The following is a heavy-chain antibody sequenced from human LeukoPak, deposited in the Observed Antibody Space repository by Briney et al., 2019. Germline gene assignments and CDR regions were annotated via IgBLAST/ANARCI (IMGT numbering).Heavy chain of an antibody. D-gene: IGHD6-19*01. CDR2: IIPIFGTA. J-gene: IGHJ4*02. Sequence: ASVKVSCKASGGTFISYAISWVRQAPGQGLEWMGGIIPIFGTANYAQKFQGRVTITADESTSTAYMELSSLRSEDTAVYYCATSHSSGWYYFDYWGQGTLVTVSS. CDR1: GGTFISYA. CDR3: ATSHSSGWYYFDY. V-gene: IGHV1-69*13.